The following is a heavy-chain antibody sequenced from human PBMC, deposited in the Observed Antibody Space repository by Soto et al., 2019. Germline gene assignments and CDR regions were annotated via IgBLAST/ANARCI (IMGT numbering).Heavy chain of an antibody. J-gene: IGHJ6*02. CDR1: GYTFTAYD. CDR2: INAGNGNT. D-gene: IGHD3-9*01. V-gene: IGHV1-3*01. CDR3: ARGGYDILTGYYNRYYYYGMDV. Sequence: ASVKVSCKASGYTFTAYDMHWVRQAPGQRLEWMGWINAGNGNTKYSQKFQGRVTITRDTSTSTAYMELSSLRSEDTAVYYCARGGYDILTGYYNRYYYYGMDVWGQGTTVTVSS.